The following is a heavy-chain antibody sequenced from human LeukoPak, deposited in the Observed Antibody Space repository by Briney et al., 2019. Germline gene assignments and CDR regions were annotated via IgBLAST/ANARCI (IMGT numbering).Heavy chain of an antibody. D-gene: IGHD5-18*01. CDR2: INPKSGGT. J-gene: IGHJ4*02. CDR1: GYTFNDYY. V-gene: IGHV1-2*02. CDR3: ARIGGRGYSYGTFDY. Sequence: ASVKVSCKASGYTFNDYYLHWVRQAPGQGLDWMGWINPKSGGTNYAQKFQGRVTMTRDTSISTVYMELSGLRSDDRAVYYCARIGGRGYSYGTFDYWGQGTLVTVSS.